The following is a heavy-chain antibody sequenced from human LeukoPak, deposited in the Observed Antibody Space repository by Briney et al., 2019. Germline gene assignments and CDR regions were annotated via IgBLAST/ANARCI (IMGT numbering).Heavy chain of an antibody. V-gene: IGHV4-30-2*01. D-gene: IGHD4-23*01. J-gene: IGHJ3*02. CDR2: IHHSGST. Sequence: DPSETLSLTCAVSGGSISSGGYSWSWIRQPPGKGLEWIGYIHHSGSTYYNPSLKSRVTISVDRSKNQFSLKLSSVTAADTALFYCARVGYDYGGNDAFDIWGQGTMVIVSS. CDR1: GGSISSGGYS. CDR3: ARVGYDYGGNDAFDI.